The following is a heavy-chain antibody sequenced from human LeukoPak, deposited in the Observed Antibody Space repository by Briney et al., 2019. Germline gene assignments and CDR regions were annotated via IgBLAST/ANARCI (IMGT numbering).Heavy chain of an antibody. V-gene: IGHV3-23*01. CDR2: ITGTGGDT. Sequence: PGGSLRLSCAASGITFSSYAMNWVRQAPGKGLEWVSSITGTGGDTNYADSVKGRVTISRDNSKNTLYLQMNSLRAEDTATYYCAKEGANRVYYFDSWGQGTLVTVSS. J-gene: IGHJ4*02. CDR1: GITFSSYA. D-gene: IGHD2/OR15-2a*01. CDR3: AKEGANRVYYFDS.